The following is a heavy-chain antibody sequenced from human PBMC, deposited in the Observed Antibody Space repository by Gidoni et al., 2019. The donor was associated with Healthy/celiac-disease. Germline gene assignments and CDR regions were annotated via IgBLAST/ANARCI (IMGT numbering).Heavy chain of an antibody. J-gene: IGHJ6*02. V-gene: IGHV3-33*08. CDR1: GFTFSSYG. Sequence: QVQLVESGGGVVQPGRSLRLSCAASGFTFSSYGRHWVRQAPGKGLEWVAVIWYDGSKKYYADSVKGRFTISRDNSKNTLYLQMNSLRAEDTAVYYCARDETSYSDYYYYGMDVWGQGTTVTVSS. CDR3: ARDETSYSDYYYYGMDV. D-gene: IGHD1-26*01. CDR2: IWYDGSKK.